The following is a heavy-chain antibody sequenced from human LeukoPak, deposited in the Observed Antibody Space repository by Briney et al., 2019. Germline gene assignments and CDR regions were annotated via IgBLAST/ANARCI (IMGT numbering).Heavy chain of an antibody. Sequence: GGSLRLSCAASGFNFDDYGMTWVRQAPGKGLEWVSTINWNGRSTGYADSVKGRFTISRDNAKNSLYLQMNSLRAEDTAVYYCARLSSGWLPLFAYWGQGTLVTVSS. D-gene: IGHD6-19*01. V-gene: IGHV3-20*04. CDR1: GFNFDDYG. CDR2: INWNGRST. J-gene: IGHJ4*02. CDR3: ARLSSGWLPLFAY.